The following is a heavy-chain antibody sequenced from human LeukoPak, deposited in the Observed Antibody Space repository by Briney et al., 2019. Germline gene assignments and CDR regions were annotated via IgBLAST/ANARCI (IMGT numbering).Heavy chain of an antibody. Sequence: ASVKVSCKASGYSFSGYYIHWVRQAPGQGLEWMGWISPNSGGTTYAQKFQGRVTMTRDTSISTAYMELSRLRSDDTAVYYCAREKIQGITIFGVVRISGDGMDVWGQGTTVTVSS. CDR3: AREKIQGITIFGVVRISGDGMDV. CDR1: GYSFSGYY. CDR2: ISPNSGGT. D-gene: IGHD3-3*01. V-gene: IGHV1-2*02. J-gene: IGHJ6*02.